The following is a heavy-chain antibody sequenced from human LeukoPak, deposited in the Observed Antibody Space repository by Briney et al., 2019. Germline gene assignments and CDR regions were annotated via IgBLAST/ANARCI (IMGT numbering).Heavy chain of an antibody. CDR1: GLTFGDYA. J-gene: IGHJ4*02. CDR2: FGGKAYGGTT. V-gene: IGHV3-49*03. CDR3: TRDPNDYVWGSYRALDY. Sequence: GGSLRLSCKASGLTFGDYAMSWFRQAPGKGLEGVVFFGGKAYGGTTEYAASVKGRFTISRDDSKSIAYLQMNSLKTEDTAVYYCTRDPNDYVWGSYRALDYWGQGTLVTVSS. D-gene: IGHD3-16*02.